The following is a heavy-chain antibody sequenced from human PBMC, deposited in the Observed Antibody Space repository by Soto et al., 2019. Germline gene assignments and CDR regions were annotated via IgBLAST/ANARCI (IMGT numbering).Heavy chain of an antibody. V-gene: IGHV3-30*18. Sequence: QVQLVESGGGVVQPGRSLRLSCAASGFTFSSYGMHWVRQAPGKGLEWVAVISYDGSNKYYADSVKGRFTISRDNSKNTLYLQMNSLRAEDTAVYYCAKGSGYSYGYVGLVDYWGQGTLVTVSS. D-gene: IGHD5-18*01. CDR3: AKGSGYSYGYVGLVDY. CDR1: GFTFSSYG. J-gene: IGHJ4*02. CDR2: ISYDGSNK.